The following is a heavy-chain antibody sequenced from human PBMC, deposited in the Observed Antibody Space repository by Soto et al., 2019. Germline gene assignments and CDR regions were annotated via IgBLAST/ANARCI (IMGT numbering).Heavy chain of an antibody. CDR2: ICYDGSNK. CDR1: GFTFSSYG. CDR3: ARDGFLEWEDALLIGYYGMDV. Sequence: GGSLRLSCAASGFTFSSYGMHWVRQAPGKGLEWVAVICYDGSNKYYADSVKGRFTISRDNSKNTLYLQMNSLRDEDTAVYYCARDGFLEWEDALLIGYYGMDVWGQGTTVTVSS. V-gene: IGHV3-33*01. D-gene: IGHD3-3*01. J-gene: IGHJ6*02.